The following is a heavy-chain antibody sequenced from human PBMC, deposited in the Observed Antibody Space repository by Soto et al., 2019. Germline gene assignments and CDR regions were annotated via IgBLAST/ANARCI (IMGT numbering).Heavy chain of an antibody. V-gene: IGHV1-2*02. Sequence: QVQLVQSGAEVKKPGASVKVSCKASGYTFTGYYMHWVRQAPGQGLEWMGWINPNSGGTNYAQKFQGRVTMTRDTSISTAYMELSRLRSDDTAVYYCARSEYSSGWYGLPHYYYYYGMDVWGQGTTVTVSS. CDR3: ARSEYSSGWYGLPHYYYYYGMDV. CDR2: INPNSGGT. J-gene: IGHJ6*02. D-gene: IGHD6-19*01. CDR1: GYTFTGYY.